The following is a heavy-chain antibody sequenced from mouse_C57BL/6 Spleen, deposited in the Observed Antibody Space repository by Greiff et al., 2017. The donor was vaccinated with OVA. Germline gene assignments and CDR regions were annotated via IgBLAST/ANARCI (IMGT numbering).Heavy chain of an antibody. CDR2: IDPETGGT. V-gene: IGHV1-15*01. CDR3: TTTVVATRYYFDY. D-gene: IGHD1-1*01. J-gene: IGHJ2*01. CDR1: GYTFTDYE. Sequence: QVQLQQSGAELVRPGASVTLSCKASGYTFTDYEMHWVKQTPVHGLEWIGAIDPETGGTAYNQKFKGKAILTADKSSSTAYMELRSLTSEDSAVYYCTTTVVATRYYFDYWGQGTTLTVSS.